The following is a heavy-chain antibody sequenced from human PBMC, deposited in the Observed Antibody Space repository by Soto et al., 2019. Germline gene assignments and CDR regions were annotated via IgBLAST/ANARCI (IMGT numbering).Heavy chain of an antibody. CDR2: IWYDGSNK. CDR3: ARGLAPGYYYYYGRDV. V-gene: IGHV3-33*01. CDR1: GFTFSSYG. Sequence: QVQLVESGGGVVQPGRSLRLSCAASGFTFSSYGMHWVRQAPGKGLEWVAVIWYDGSNKYYADSVKGRFTIYRDNSKNTLYLQMNSLRAEDTAVYYCARGLAPGYYYYYGRDVWGQGTTVTVSS. D-gene: IGHD3-16*01. J-gene: IGHJ6*02.